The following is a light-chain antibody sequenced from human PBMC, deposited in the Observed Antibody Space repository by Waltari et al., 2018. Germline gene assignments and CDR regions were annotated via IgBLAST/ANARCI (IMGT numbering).Light chain of an antibody. V-gene: IGLV2-14*01. CDR3: SSYTSSSTYVV. J-gene: IGLJ2*01. CDR2: EGS. CDR1: SSDVGGYKY. Sequence: QTALTQPASVSGSPGQSITISCTGTSSDVGGYKYVYWYQQHPGKAPKLMMCEGSNPPSGFAKRFSGSESGNTASLTISGLQAEDEADYYCSSYTSSSTYVVFGGGTKLTVL.